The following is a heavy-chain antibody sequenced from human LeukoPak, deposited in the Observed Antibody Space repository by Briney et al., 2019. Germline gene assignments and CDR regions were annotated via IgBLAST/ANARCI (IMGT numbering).Heavy chain of an antibody. V-gene: IGHV2-5*02. Sequence: ESGPTLVKPTQTLTLTFTFSGFSLSTSGVGVGWIRQPPGKAPERLTLIYWDDDKRYNPSLKSRLTVTKDVSKSQVVLTLTNVDPVDTATYYCAHRLTGYNSNWYHGYFDYWGPGTLVTVSS. J-gene: IGHJ4*02. CDR1: GFSLSTSGVG. CDR3: AHRLTGYNSNWYHGYFDY. D-gene: IGHD6-13*01. CDR2: IYWDDDK.